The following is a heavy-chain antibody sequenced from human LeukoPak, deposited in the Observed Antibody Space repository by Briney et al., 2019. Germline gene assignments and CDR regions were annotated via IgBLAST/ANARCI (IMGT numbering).Heavy chain of an antibody. Sequence: QPGGSLRLSCAASGFTFSSYAMHWVRQAPGKGLEWVAVIPYDGSNKYYADSVKGRFTISRDNSKNTLYLQMNSLRAEDTAVYYCARGRGSYCFDLWGQGTLVTVSS. V-gene: IGHV3-30-3*01. CDR1: GFTFSSYA. D-gene: IGHD1-26*01. CDR2: IPYDGSNK. J-gene: IGHJ4*02. CDR3: ARGRGSYCFDL.